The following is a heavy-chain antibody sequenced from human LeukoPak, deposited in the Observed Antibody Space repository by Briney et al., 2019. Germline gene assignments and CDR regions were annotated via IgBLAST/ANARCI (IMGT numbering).Heavy chain of an antibody. CDR2: INHSGST. Sequence: KPSETLSLTCSVYGGSFSAYYWSWIRQPPGKGLEWIGEINHSGSTNYNPSLKSRVTISVDTSKNQFSLKLSSVIAADTAVYYCARGRWGGWYDVNFDYWGQGTLVTVSS. CDR1: GGSFSAYY. D-gene: IGHD6-19*01. V-gene: IGHV4-34*01. J-gene: IGHJ4*02. CDR3: ARGRWGGWYDVNFDY.